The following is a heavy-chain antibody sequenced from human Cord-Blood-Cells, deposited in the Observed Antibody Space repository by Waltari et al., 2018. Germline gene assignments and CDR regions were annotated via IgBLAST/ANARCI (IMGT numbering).Heavy chain of an antibody. CDR1: GFTFSSYG. J-gene: IGHJ4*02. V-gene: IGHV3-30*18. Sequence: QVQLVESGGGVVQPGRSLRLSCAASGFTFSSYGMHWVRQAPGKGLEWVAVISYDGSNKYYADSVKGRFTISRDNSKNPLYLQMNSLRAEDTAVYYCAKEYSGYDSFYFDYWGQGTLVTVSS. CDR3: AKEYSGYDSFYFDY. D-gene: IGHD5-12*01. CDR2: ISYDGSNK.